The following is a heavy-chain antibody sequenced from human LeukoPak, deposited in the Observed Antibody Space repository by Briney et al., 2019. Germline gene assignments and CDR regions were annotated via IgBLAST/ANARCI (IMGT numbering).Heavy chain of an antibody. D-gene: IGHD6-19*01. J-gene: IGHJ4*02. CDR2: IYSGGST. Sequence: GGPLRLSCAASGLSYSRYYMSWVPQPPGKALEWVAVIYSGGSTYYAASVKGRFTISRDNSKNTLYLQMNSLRAEDTAVYYCARVGSGWYGFDYWGQGTLVTVSS. CDR1: GLSYSRYY. CDR3: ARVGSGWYGFDY. V-gene: IGHV3-66*01.